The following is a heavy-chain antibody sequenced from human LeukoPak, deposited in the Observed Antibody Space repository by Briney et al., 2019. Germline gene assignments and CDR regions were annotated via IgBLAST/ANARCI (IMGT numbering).Heavy chain of an antibody. Sequence: PSETLSLTCAVSGYSISTGYYWGWIRQPPGEGLQWIGSIYHSGSTYYNPSLKSQVTISVDTSKNQFSLRLSSGTAADTAVYYCARALGYCGGDCYYFDYWGQGTLVTVSS. J-gene: IGHJ4*02. CDR3: ARALGYCGGDCYYFDY. V-gene: IGHV4-38-2*01. CDR1: GYSISTGYY. CDR2: IYHSGST. D-gene: IGHD2-21*01.